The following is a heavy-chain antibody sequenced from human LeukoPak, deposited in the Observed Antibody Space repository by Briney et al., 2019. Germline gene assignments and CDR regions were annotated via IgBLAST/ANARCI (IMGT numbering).Heavy chain of an antibody. V-gene: IGHV4-59*08. J-gene: IGHJ4*02. D-gene: IGHD2-21*01. CDR2: IFHTGTT. Sequence: SGTPSLTCTVSGGSISTYYWSWIRQPAGKGLECLGFIFHTGTTNYNPSLKSRVTISVDTSKNQFSLNLSSVTAADTAVYYCARTYCGTNACPFEFWGQGTLVTVSS. CDR1: GGSISTYY. CDR3: ARTYCGTNACPFEF.